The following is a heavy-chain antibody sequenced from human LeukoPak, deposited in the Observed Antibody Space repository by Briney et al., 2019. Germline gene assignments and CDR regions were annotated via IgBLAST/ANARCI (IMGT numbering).Heavy chain of an antibody. CDR1: GYTFTSYG. D-gene: IGHD3-3*01. V-gene: IGHV1-18*01. CDR3: ARVTYYDFWSDLDYYYYGMDV. Sequence: ASVKVSCKASGYTFTSYGISWVRQAPGQGLEWMGWISAYNGNTNYAQKLQGRVTMTTDTSTSTAYMELRSLRSDDTAVYYCARVTYYDFWSDLDYYYYGMDVWGQGTTVTVTS. CDR2: ISAYNGNT. J-gene: IGHJ6*02.